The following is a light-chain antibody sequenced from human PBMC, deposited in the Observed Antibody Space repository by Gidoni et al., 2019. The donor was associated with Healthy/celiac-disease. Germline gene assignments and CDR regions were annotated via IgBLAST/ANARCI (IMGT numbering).Light chain of an antibody. CDR3: QQYNNWPPDT. J-gene: IGKJ2*01. CDR2: GAS. V-gene: IGKV3-15*01. Sequence: EIVMTQSPATLSVSPGERPTLSCSASQSVSSNLAWYQQKPGQAPRLLIYGASTRATGIPSRFSGSGSGKEFTLTISSLQSEDFAVYYCQQYNNWPPDTFGQGTKLEIK. CDR1: QSVSSN.